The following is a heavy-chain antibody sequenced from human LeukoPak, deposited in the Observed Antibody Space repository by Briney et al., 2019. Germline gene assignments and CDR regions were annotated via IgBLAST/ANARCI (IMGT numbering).Heavy chain of an antibody. V-gene: IGHV1-2*02. CDR2: INPNSGGT. CDR1: GGTFHSYT. D-gene: IGHD2/OR15-2a*01. Sequence: ASVKVSCKASGGTFHSYTINWVRQAPGQGLEWMGWINPNSGGTNYAQKFQGRVTMTRDTSISTAYMELSRLRSDDTAVYYCARGLNSDYWGQGTLVTVSS. CDR3: ARGLNSDY. J-gene: IGHJ4*02.